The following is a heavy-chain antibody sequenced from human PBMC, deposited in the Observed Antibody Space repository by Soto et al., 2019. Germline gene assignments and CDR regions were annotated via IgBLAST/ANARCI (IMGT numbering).Heavy chain of an antibody. CDR3: ARDTYSGYDFGL. J-gene: IGHJ5*02. Sequence: QVQLRESGPGLVKPSQTLSLTCSVSGASVAGGSYYWSWVRQPPGKGLEWIGYIPSRGRPFYNPSLTSRGTISADTSKNQLSVQLSSVTAADTAVYYCARDTYSGYDFGLWGQGTLVTVSS. D-gene: IGHD5-12*01. V-gene: IGHV4-30-4*01. CDR1: GASVAGGSYY. CDR2: IPSRGRP.